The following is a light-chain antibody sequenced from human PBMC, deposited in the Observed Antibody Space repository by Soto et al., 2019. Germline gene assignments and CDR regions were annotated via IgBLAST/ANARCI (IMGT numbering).Light chain of an antibody. CDR3: QQRSNWLT. CDR2: DAS. Sequence: EIVLTQSPATPSLSAGERATLSCRASQRVSSYLAWYQQKPGQAPRLLIYDASNRATGIPARFSGSGSGTDFTLAISSIEPEDFAVDYCQQRSNWLTFGGGTKVDIK. CDR1: QRVSSY. J-gene: IGKJ4*01. V-gene: IGKV3-11*01.